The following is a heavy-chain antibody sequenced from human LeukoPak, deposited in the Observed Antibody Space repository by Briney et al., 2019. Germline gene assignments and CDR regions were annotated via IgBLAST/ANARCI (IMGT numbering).Heavy chain of an antibody. V-gene: IGHV3-48*01. D-gene: IGHD2-2*01. J-gene: IGHJ4*02. Sequence: GGSLRLSCAASGFTFSSYSMSWVRQAPGKGLEWVSYISSSSSTIYYADSVKGRFTISRDNAKNSLYLQMNSLRAEDTAVYYCARVACSSTSCTWYFDYWGQGTLVTVSS. CDR3: ARVACSSTSCTWYFDY. CDR1: GFTFSSYS. CDR2: ISSSSSTI.